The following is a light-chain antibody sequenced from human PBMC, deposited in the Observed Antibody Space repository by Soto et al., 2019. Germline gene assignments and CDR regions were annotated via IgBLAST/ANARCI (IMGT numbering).Light chain of an antibody. V-gene: IGLV2-14*01. CDR3: TSYASGSAHVV. CDR1: SSDMGGYDY. CDR2: DVN. Sequence: QSVLTQPASVSGSPGQSITLSCTGTSSDMGGYDYVSWYQRHPGKAPKLIIYDVNNRPSGVSNRFSGSKSRNTASLTIHGLQAEDEADYYCTSYASGSAHVVFGGGTKLTVL. J-gene: IGLJ2*01.